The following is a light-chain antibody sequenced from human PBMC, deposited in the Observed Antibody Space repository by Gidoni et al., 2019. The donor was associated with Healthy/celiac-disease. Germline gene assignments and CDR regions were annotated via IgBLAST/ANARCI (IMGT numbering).Light chain of an antibody. CDR2: DAS. V-gene: IGKV3-11*01. CDR3: QQRSNWPS. CDR1: QSVSSY. Sequence: EIVLTQSPATLSLSPGERATLSCRASQSVSSYLAWYQQKPGQVPRLLIYDASNRATGIPARFSGSGFGTDFTLTISSLEPEDFAVYYCQQRSNWPSFGPGTKVDIK. J-gene: IGKJ3*01.